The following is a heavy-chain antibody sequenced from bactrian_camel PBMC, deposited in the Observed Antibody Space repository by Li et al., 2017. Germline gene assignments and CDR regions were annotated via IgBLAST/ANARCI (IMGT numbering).Heavy chain of an antibody. CDR3: AASDWARYCSGGPRSYEYRH. D-gene: IGHD2*01. V-gene: IGHV3-2*01. CDR1: GFTFSTYY. Sequence: HVQLVESGGGLVQPGGSLRLSCAASGFTFSTYYMSWVRQAPGKGLEWVSSIYTGGGSTYYADSVKGRFTISKDNAKNTLYLQMNSLKPEDTAMYYCAASDWARYCSGGPRSYEYRHWGHGTQVTVS. J-gene: IGHJ4*01. CDR2: IYTGGGST.